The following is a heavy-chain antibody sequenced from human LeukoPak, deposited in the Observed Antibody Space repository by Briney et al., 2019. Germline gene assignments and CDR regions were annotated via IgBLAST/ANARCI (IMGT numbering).Heavy chain of an antibody. J-gene: IGHJ4*02. CDR2: IIPIFGTA. CDR1: GGTFSSYA. D-gene: IGHD3-10*01. V-gene: IGHV1-69*13. Sequence: VASVKVSCKASGGTFSSYAISWVRQAPGQGLEWMGGIIPIFGTANYAQKFQGRVTITADESTSTAYMELSSLRSEDTAVYYCARGVEDYYGSGSYLDYWGQGTLVTVSS. CDR3: ARGVEDYYGSGSYLDY.